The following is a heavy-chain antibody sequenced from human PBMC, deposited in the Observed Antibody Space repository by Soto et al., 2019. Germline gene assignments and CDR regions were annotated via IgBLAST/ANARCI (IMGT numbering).Heavy chain of an antibody. V-gene: IGHV1-2*04. Sequence: EASVKVSCKASGYTFTGYYMHWVRQAPGQGLEWMGWINPNSGGTNYAQKFQGWVTMTRDTSISTAYMELSRLRSDDTAVYYCARVGVSEWGATSHHDAFDIWGQGTMVTVSS. CDR3: ARVGVSEWGATSHHDAFDI. CDR1: GYTFTGYY. CDR2: INPNSGGT. J-gene: IGHJ3*02. D-gene: IGHD1-26*01.